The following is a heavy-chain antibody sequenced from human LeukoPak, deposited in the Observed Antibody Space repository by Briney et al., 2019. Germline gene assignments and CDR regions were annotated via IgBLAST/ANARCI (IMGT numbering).Heavy chain of an antibody. CDR1: GYTFTSYG. J-gene: IGHJ4*02. D-gene: IGHD4-11*01. CDR3: AAVGYRLQYYFDY. Sequence: GASVKVSCKASGYTFTSYGLNWVRQAPGQGLEWMGWISPYNGNTNYAQNFQGRVTMTTDTSTSTAYMDLRNLRSDDTAVYYCAAVGYRLQYYFDYWGQGTLVTVSS. V-gene: IGHV1-18*01. CDR2: ISPYNGNT.